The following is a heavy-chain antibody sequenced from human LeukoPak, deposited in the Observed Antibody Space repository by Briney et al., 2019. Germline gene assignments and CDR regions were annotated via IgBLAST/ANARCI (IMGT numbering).Heavy chain of an antibody. V-gene: IGHV3-30*18. CDR2: ISHDGSNK. CDR3: AKRWGTSHGAFDI. D-gene: IGHD3-16*01. Sequence: RGLRLSCAASGFSFSKYGMHWVRQAPGKGLEWVAVISHDGSNKYYADSVKGRFTISRDNSKNTLYLQMNSLRAEDTAVYYCAKRWGTSHGAFDIWGQGTMVTVSS. CDR1: GFSFSKYG. J-gene: IGHJ3*02.